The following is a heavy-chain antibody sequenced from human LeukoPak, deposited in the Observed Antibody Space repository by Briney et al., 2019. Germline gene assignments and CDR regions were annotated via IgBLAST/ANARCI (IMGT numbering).Heavy chain of an antibody. CDR2: ISSCSSYI. Sequence: GGSLRLSCAASGFTFSSYSMNWVRQAPGKGLEWVSSISSCSSYIYYADSVKGRFTTSRDNSKNTLYLQMNSLRAEDTAVYYCAKDLHPVGATSCGYWGQGTLVTVSS. D-gene: IGHD1-26*01. V-gene: IGHV3-21*04. CDR3: AKDLHPVGATSCGY. CDR1: GFTFSSYS. J-gene: IGHJ4*02.